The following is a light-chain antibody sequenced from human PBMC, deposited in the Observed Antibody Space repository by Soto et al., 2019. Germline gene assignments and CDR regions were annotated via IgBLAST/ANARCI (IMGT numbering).Light chain of an antibody. V-gene: IGKV3-20*01. CDR1: QRFGSSN. J-gene: IGKJ1*01. CDR3: QQYDSSPRWT. CDR2: STS. Sequence: EIVLTQSPGTLSLSPWERGTLSCRASQRFGSSNLAWYQQKPGQAPRLLIYSTSSRATGIPDRFSGTGSGTDFTLTISRLEPEDFAVYYCQQYDSSPRWTFGQGTKVDIK.